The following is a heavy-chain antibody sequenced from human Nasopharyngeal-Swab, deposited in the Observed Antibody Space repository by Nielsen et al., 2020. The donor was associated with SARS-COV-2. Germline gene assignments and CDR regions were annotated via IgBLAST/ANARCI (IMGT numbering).Heavy chain of an antibody. D-gene: IGHD1-1*01. CDR1: RITFSSCD. V-gene: IGHV3-48*03. J-gene: IGHJ4*02. CDR2: ISSSGSTT. Sequence: GESLKISCAASRITFSSCDMHWVRQAPGKGLGWLSSISSSGSTTYYADSVQGRFTISRDNAKNSLYLQMNGLRAEDTAVYYCSTSPFITVMERALDHWGQGTLVTVSS. CDR3: STSPFITVMERALDH.